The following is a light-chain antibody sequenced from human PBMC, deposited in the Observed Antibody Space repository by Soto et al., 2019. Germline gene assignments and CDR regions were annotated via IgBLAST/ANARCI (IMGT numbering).Light chain of an antibody. J-gene: IGKJ5*01. CDR3: QQYGSSPIT. Sequence: ETLITQSPATLSVSPGERATLSCRASQSVNNNLAWYQQKLGQAPRVLIYGASTRATGIPARFTGSGSGTEFILTITSLQSEDSAVYYCQQYGSSPITFGQGTRLEIK. CDR2: GAS. V-gene: IGKV3-15*01. CDR1: QSVNNN.